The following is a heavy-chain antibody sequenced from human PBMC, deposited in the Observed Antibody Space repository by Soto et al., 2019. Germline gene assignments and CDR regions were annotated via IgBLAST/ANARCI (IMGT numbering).Heavy chain of an antibody. CDR2: ISYDGSDK. CDR1: GFTFSNYG. D-gene: IGHD2-2*01. CDR3: AKVTGYCSSSSCRRDYYYYYGMDV. V-gene: IGHV3-30*18. Sequence: QVQLVESGGGMVQPERSLRLSCAASGFTFSNYGMHWVRQAPGKGLEWVAVISYDGSDKYYADSVKGRFSISRDNSKNTLYLQMNSLRAEDTAVYYCAKVTGYCSSSSCRRDYYYYYGMDVWGQGTTVTVSS. J-gene: IGHJ6*02.